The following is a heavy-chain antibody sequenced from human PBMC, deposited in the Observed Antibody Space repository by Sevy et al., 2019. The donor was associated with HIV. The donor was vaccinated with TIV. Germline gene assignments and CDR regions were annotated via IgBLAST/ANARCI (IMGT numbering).Heavy chain of an antibody. D-gene: IGHD6-19*01. CDR1: GFSFNGYG. CDR3: AREGLAVAGIGYYFEY. Sequence: GGSLRLSCTASGFSFNGYGMHWVRQAPGKGLEWVALIWYDGSNSSYLDSVKGRFTVSRDNSKNTLYLQMNSLRAEDTAVYYCAREGLAVAGIGYYFEYWGQGTLVTVSS. CDR2: IWYDGSNS. V-gene: IGHV3-33*01. J-gene: IGHJ4*02.